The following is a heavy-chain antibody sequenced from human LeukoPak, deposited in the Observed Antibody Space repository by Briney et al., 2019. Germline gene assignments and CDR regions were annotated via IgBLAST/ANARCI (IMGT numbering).Heavy chain of an antibody. V-gene: IGHV4-61*02. J-gene: IGHJ3*02. Sequence: SETLSLTCTVSGGSISSGSYYWSWIRQPAGKGLEWIGRIYTSGSTNYNPSLKSRVTISVDTSKNQFSLKLSSVTAADTAVYYCATLLTLDAFDIWAKGQWSPSLQ. CDR2: IYTSGST. CDR1: GGSISSGSYY. CDR3: ATLLTLDAFDI.